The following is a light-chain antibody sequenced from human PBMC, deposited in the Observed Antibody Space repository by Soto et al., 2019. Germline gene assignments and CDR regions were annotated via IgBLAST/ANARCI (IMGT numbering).Light chain of an antibody. J-gene: IGKJ1*01. Sequence: DIQMTQSPSTLSASVGDRVTITCRASQSISGWLAWYQQKPGTAPKLLIYEASNLESGVPSRFSGSGSGTEFTLTISSLQPDDFATYYYQHYYSDCTFGQGTKVDIK. CDR3: QHYYSDCT. CDR1: QSISGW. V-gene: IGKV1-5*01. CDR2: EAS.